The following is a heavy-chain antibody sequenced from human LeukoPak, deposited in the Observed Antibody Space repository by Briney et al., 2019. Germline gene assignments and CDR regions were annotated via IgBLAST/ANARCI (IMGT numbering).Heavy chain of an antibody. CDR3: ARVYSSSSLGP. D-gene: IGHD6-13*01. CDR1: GGSFSGYY. Sequence: PSETLSLTCAVYGGSFSGYYWSWIRQPPGKGLEWIGEINHSGSTNYNPSLKSRVTISVDTSKNQFSLKLSSVTAADTAVYYCARVYSSSSLGPWGQGTLVTVSS. CDR2: INHSGST. J-gene: IGHJ4*02. V-gene: IGHV4-34*01.